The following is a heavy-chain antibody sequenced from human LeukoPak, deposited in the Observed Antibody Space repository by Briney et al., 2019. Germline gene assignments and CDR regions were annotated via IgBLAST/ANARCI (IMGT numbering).Heavy chain of an antibody. V-gene: IGHV3-23*01. CDR2: ISSTGGTT. Sequence: GGTLRLSCAASGITFSSYGMSWVRQAPGKGLEWVSSISSTGGTTYYADSVKGRFTISRDNSKNTLYLQMNSLRAEDTAVYYCAKNPYDSSGYGDYWGQGTLVTVSS. D-gene: IGHD3-22*01. J-gene: IGHJ4*02. CDR1: GITFSSYG. CDR3: AKNPYDSSGYGDY.